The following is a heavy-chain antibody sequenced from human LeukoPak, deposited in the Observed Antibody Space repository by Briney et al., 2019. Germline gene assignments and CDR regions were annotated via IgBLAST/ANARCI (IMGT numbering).Heavy chain of an antibody. D-gene: IGHD3-3*01. Sequence: PSETLSLTCTVYGGSISSYYWSWIRQPPGKGLEWIGYIYYSGSTNYNPSLKSRVTISVDTSKNQFSLKLSSVTAADTAVYYCARGVLRFLEWSSRKDWFDPWGQGTLVTVSS. J-gene: IGHJ5*02. CDR2: IYYSGST. V-gene: IGHV4-59*01. CDR1: GGSISSYY. CDR3: ARGVLRFLEWSSRKDWFDP.